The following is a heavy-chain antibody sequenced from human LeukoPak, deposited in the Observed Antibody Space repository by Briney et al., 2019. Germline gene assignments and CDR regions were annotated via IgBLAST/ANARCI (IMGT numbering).Heavy chain of an antibody. V-gene: IGHV3-23*01. J-gene: IGHJ4*02. D-gene: IGHD3-22*01. CDR2: INGSGGST. Sequence: GASLKLSWAASGFTFISYAMHWVRQAPGKGLEWVAAINGSGGSTNYADSVKGRFTISRDNSKNTPYLQMNSLRAEDTAVYYCAKSTMIVVVLFDYWGQGTLVTVSS. CDR3: AKSTMIVVVLFDY. CDR1: GFTFISYA.